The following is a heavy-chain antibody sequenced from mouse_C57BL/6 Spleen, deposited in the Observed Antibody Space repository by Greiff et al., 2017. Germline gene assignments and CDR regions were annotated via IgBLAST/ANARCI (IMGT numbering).Heavy chain of an antibody. V-gene: IGHV1-82*01. CDR1: GYAFSSSW. J-gene: IGHJ3*01. CDR2: IYPGDGDT. D-gene: IGHD3-2*02. CDR3: AREDSSGYWFAY. Sequence: LVESGPELVKPGASVKISCKASGYAFSSSWMNWVKQRPGKGLEWIGRIYPGDGDTNYNGKFKGKATLTADKSSSTAYMQLSSLTSEDSAVYFCAREDSSGYWFAYWGQGTLVTVSA.